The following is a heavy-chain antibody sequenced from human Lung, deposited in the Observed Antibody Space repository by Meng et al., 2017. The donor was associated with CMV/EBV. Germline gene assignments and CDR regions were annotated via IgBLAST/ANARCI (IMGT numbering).Heavy chain of an antibody. D-gene: IGHD2-15*01. V-gene: IGHV3-33*06. CDR2: IWYDGSNK. CDR1: GFTFSSYG. J-gene: IGHJ6*02. Sequence: GESXKISCASSGFTFSSYGMHWVRQAPGKGLEWVAVIWYDGSNKYYADSVKGRFTISRDNSKNTLYLQMNSLRAEDTAVYYCAKWIGGSNYYGMDVWGQRTTVTVSS. CDR3: AKWIGGSNYYGMDV.